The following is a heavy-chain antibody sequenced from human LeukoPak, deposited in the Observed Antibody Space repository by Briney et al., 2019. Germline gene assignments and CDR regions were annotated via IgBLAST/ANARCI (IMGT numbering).Heavy chain of an antibody. J-gene: IGHJ4*02. CDR3: AREAGYTSSPGY. D-gene: IGHD6-13*01. Sequence: GGSLRLSCAASGFTFSSYSMNWVRQAPGKGLEWVSSIGSRSGYIYYADSMKGRFTISRDNARNLLYLEINSLRAEDTAVYYCAREAGYTSSPGYWGQGTLVVVSS. CDR1: GFTFSSYS. V-gene: IGHV3-21*06. CDR2: IGSRSGYI.